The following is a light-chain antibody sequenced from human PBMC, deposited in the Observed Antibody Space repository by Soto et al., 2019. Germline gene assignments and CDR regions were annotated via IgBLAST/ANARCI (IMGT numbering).Light chain of an antibody. J-gene: IGKJ1*01. Sequence: DIRMTQSPSSLSASVGDRVTITCRASQSISSYVNWYKQKPGKAPKVLIYAASSLQSGGPSRFSGSGSGTEFTLTISSLQSEDFATYYCQQSYSTPTFGQGTKVEIK. CDR1: QSISSY. CDR2: AAS. CDR3: QQSYSTPT. V-gene: IGKV1-39*01.